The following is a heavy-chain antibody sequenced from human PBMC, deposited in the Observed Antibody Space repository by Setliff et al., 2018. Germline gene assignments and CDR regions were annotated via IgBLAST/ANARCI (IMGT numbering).Heavy chain of an antibody. CDR3: ARDHPHDYGNYVDY. CDR1: GFTFSSYA. CDR2: ISYDGSNK. V-gene: IGHV3-30*10. D-gene: IGHD4-17*01. Sequence: PGGSLRLSCAASGFTFSSYAMHWVRQAPGRGLEWVAVISYDGSNKYYTDSVKGRFTISRDNSKNTLYLQMNSLRAEDTAVYYCARDHPHDYGNYVDYWGQGTLVTVSS. J-gene: IGHJ4*02.